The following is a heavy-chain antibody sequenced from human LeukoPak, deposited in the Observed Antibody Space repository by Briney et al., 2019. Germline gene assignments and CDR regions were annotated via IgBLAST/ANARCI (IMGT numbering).Heavy chain of an antibody. CDR1: GGSISSYY. J-gene: IGHJ5*02. D-gene: IGHD6-13*01. Sequence: SETLSLTCTVSGGSISSYYWSWIRQPPGKGLEWIGYIYYSGSTNYNPSLKSRVTISVDTSKNQFSLKLSSVTAADTAVYYCARVVSIAAAIGPFDPWGQGTLVTVSS. V-gene: IGHV4-59*01. CDR2: IYYSGST. CDR3: ARVVSIAAAIGPFDP.